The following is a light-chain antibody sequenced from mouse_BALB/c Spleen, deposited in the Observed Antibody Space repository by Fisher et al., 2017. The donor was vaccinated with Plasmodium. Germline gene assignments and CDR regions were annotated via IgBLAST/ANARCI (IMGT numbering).Light chain of an antibody. CDR3: QQYFNYRT. CDR2: WVS. J-gene: IGKJ1*01. V-gene: IGKV8-30*01. CDR1: QNLLSRTNQKNY. Sequence: DIVLTQSPSSLAVSVGEKVTMSCKSSQNLLSRTNQKNYLAWFQQKPGQSPKLLIYWVSTRESGVPDRFTGSGSGTDFTLTISSVKAEDLAVYYCQQYFNYRTFGGGTNLEIK.